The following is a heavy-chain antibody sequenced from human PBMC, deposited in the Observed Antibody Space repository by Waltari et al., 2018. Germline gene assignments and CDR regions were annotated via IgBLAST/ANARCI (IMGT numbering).Heavy chain of an antibody. D-gene: IGHD3-22*01. CDR1: GDFPSDDH. Sequence: HVQMQESGQGLVKPSETLSLTCTVSGDFPSDDHWTWIRQAPGKGLEWIAYLRNTGSTKSTPSLESRVTLSTVTAKKQFSLRRTSVTAADTAIYYCARLPTKYYDSIGWGFFDQWGQGILVTVSS. CDR3: ARLPTKYYDSIGWGFFDQ. CDR2: LRNTGST. J-gene: IGHJ4*02. V-gene: IGHV4-59*08.